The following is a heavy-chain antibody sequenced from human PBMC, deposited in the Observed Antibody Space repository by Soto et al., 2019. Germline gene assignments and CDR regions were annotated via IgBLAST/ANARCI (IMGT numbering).Heavy chain of an antibody. CDR1: GFTFSSYA. Sequence: EVQLLESGGGLVQPGGSLRLSCAASGFTFSSYAMNWVRQAPGKGLEWVSGISGSGSSTYYADSVKGRFTISRDNSKNPLDLQMNSLRAEDTAVYYCARPPITIFCLANSYFDYWGQGTLVTVSS. D-gene: IGHD3-3*01. CDR3: ARPPITIFCLANSYFDY. CDR2: ISGSGSST. V-gene: IGHV3-23*01. J-gene: IGHJ4*02.